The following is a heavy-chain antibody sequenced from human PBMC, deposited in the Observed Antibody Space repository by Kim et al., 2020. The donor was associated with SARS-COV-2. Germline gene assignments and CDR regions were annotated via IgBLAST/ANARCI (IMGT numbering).Heavy chain of an antibody. Sequence: SVKVSCKASGGIFNNYAINWVRQAPGQGLEWMGRVLSILGAANYAQNSQGRGTIIADMSTSTAYMELSSLRSGDTAGYYCARDARYDFWNGYPVMDVWGQGTTVIVSS. CDR2: VLSILGAA. D-gene: IGHD3-3*01. J-gene: IGHJ6*02. CDR3: ARDARYDFWNGYPVMDV. CDR1: GGIFNNYA. V-gene: IGHV1-69*04.